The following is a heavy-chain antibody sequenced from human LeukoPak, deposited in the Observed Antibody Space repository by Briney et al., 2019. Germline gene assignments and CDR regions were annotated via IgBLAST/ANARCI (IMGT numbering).Heavy chain of an antibody. CDR1: GGSFSGYY. Sequence: PSETLSLTCAVYGGSFSGYYWSWIRQPPGKGLEWIGEINHSGSTNYNPSLKSRVTISVDTSKNQFSLKLSSVTAADTAVYYCARLRGYYGSGSCSYWGQGTLVTVSS. CDR3: ARLRGYYGSGSCSY. V-gene: IGHV4-34*01. J-gene: IGHJ4*02. CDR2: INHSGST. D-gene: IGHD3-10*01.